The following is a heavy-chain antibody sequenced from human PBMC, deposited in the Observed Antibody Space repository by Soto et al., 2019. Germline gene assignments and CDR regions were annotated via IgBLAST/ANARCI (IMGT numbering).Heavy chain of an antibody. D-gene: IGHD3-3*01. CDR1: GDSVSSVGFH. J-gene: IGHJ4*02. V-gene: IGHV4-30-4*01. Sequence: SETLSLTCTVSGDSVSSVGFHWAWLRRPPGKGLEWIGYIYNGGSTYYRQSLESRMHMSLDPTRNHYSLRLTSVTAADTAVYFCARAPVGLDTISYFDYWGQGKLVTVS. CDR2: IYNGGST. CDR3: ARAPVGLDTISYFDY.